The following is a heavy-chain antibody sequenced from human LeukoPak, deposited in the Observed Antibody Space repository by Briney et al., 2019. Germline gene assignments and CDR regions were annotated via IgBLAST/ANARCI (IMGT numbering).Heavy chain of an antibody. D-gene: IGHD3-22*01. CDR3: ARVKLDYYDSSGYYGDAFDI. CDR2: IKQDGSEK. V-gene: IGHV3-7*01. Sequence: GGSLRLSCEASGFTFTKFWMSWVRQAPGKGLEWVANIKQDGSEKYYVDSVKGRFTISRDNAKNSLYLQMNSLRAEDTAVYYCARVKLDYYDSSGYYGDAFDIWGQGTMVTVSS. CDR1: GFTFTKFW. J-gene: IGHJ3*02.